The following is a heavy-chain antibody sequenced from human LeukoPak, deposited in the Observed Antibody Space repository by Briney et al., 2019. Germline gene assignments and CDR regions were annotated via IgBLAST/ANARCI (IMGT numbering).Heavy chain of an antibody. Sequence: APVKVSCKASGYSFTSHDINWVRQATGQGLEWMGWMNPNSGNTGYAQKFQGRVTMTTDTSMKTAYIELSSLRSEDTAVYYCARAGRKYAFDYWGQGTLVTVSS. CDR3: ARAGRKYAFDY. V-gene: IGHV1-8*01. CDR2: MNPNSGNT. J-gene: IGHJ4*02. CDR1: GYSFTSHD.